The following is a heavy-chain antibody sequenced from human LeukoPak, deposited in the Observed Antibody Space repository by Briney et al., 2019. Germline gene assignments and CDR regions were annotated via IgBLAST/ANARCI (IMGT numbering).Heavy chain of an antibody. J-gene: IGHJ4*02. CDR2: INHSGST. CDR1: GGSFSGYY. CDR3: ARGLIKGIAVAGTG. V-gene: IGHV4-34*01. Sequence: PSETLSLTCAVYGGSFSGYYWSWVRQPPGKGLEGIGEINHSGSTNYNPSLKSRVTISVDTSKNQFSLKLSSLTAADTAVYYCARGLIKGIAVAGTGWGQGTLVTVSS. D-gene: IGHD6-19*01.